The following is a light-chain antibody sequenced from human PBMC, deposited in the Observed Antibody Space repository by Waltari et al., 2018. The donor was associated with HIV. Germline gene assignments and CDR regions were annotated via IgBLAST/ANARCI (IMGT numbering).Light chain of an antibody. Sequence: QSALTQPASMSGSPGQSITISCTGTNSDVGSYNFFSWYRHHPGKAPKLRISEGTKRPSGVSNRFSGSKSANAASLTISGLQAEDEADYYCCSYAGSDKWVFGGGTSLTVL. V-gene: IGLV2-23*01. J-gene: IGLJ3*02. CDR1: NSDVGSYNF. CDR3: CSYAGSDKWV. CDR2: EGT.